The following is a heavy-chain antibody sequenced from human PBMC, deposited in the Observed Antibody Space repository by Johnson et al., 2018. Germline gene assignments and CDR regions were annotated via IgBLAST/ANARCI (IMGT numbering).Heavy chain of an antibody. CDR2: ISWNGGSV. CDR3: AIDIYYDSPGGYFHY. J-gene: IGHJ1*01. Sequence: VQLVQSGGGLVQPGRSLRLSCTASGFTFGDYAMHWVRQAPGKGLEWVSGISWNGGSVGYADSVKGRFTISRDNAKNSLYLQMNSLRAEDTALYYCAIDIYYDSPGGYFHYWGQGTLVTVSS. D-gene: IGHD3-22*01. CDR1: GFTFGDYA. V-gene: IGHV3-9*01.